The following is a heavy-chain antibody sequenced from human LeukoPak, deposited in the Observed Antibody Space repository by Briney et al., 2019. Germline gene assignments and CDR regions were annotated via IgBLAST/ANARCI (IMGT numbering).Heavy chain of an antibody. J-gene: IGHJ4*02. CDR2: INHSGSA. V-gene: IGHV4-34*01. CDR1: GGSFSGYY. Sequence: SEALSLTCAVYGGSFSGYYWSWIRQPPGKGLEWIGEINHSGSANHNPSLKSRVTISVDTSKNQFSLKLSSVTAADTAVYYCARKQRSSPFDYWGQGTLVTVSS. CDR3: ARKQRSSPFDY. D-gene: IGHD5-18*01.